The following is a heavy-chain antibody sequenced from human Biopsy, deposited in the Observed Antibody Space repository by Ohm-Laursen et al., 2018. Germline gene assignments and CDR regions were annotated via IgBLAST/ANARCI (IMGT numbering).Heavy chain of an antibody. Sequence: GTLPLTCTVSDGSINSYYWNWIRQPPGKRLEWIGNIYYSGSTNFNPSLKSRVTISVDTSKNQFSLKLSSVTAADTAVYFCARGSSYGYDFDYWGQGTLVAVFS. V-gene: IGHV4-59*01. CDR3: ARGSSYGYDFDY. CDR1: DGSINSYY. D-gene: IGHD5-18*01. CDR2: IYYSGST. J-gene: IGHJ4*02.